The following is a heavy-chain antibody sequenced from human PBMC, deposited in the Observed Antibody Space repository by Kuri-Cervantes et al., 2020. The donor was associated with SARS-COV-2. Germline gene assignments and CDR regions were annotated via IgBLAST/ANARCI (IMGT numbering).Heavy chain of an antibody. V-gene: IGHV3-48*03. CDR1: GFTFSSYE. D-gene: IGHD6-19*01. J-gene: IGHJ4*02. CDR3: AKDSGVGIAVYYFDY. CDR2: ISSSGSTI. Sequence: GGSLRLSCAASGFTFSSYEMNWVRQAPGKGLEWVSYISSSGSTIYYADSVKGRFTISRDNAKNSLYLQMNSLRAEDTAVYYCAKDSGVGIAVYYFDYWGQGTLVTVSS.